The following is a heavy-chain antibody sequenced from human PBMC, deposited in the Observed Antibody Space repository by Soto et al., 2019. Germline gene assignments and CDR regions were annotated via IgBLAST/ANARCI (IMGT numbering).Heavy chain of an antibody. J-gene: IGHJ5*02. CDR3: ARARSLPAALSGGWFDP. CDR2: IIPIFGTA. CDR1: GGTFSSYA. Sequence: QVQLVLSGAEVKKPGSSVKVSCKASGGTFSSYASSWVRQAPGQGLEWMGGIIPIFGTANYAQKFQGRVTITADESTSTDYMELSSLGSEDTAVYYCARARSLPAALSGGWFDPWGQGTLVTVSS. D-gene: IGHD2-2*01. V-gene: IGHV1-69*01.